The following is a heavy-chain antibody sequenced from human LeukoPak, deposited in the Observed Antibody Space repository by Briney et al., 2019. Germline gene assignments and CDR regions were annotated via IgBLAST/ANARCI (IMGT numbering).Heavy chain of an antibody. CDR1: GYTFTSYG. D-gene: IGHD5-12*01. Sequence: ASVKVSCKASGYTFTSYGISWVRQAPGQGLKWMGWISAYNGNTNSTQKLQGRVTMTTDTSTSTAYMELRSLSSDDTAVYYCARDLGVRVTTTWDYWGQGTLVTVSS. CDR2: ISAYNGNT. V-gene: IGHV1-18*01. CDR3: ARDLGVRVTTTWDY. J-gene: IGHJ4*02.